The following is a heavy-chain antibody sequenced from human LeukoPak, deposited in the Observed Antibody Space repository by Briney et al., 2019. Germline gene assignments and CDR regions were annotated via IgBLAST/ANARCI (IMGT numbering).Heavy chain of an antibody. J-gene: IGHJ4*02. CDR2: IYNRGST. CDR1: GGSFSGYY. V-gene: IGHV4-59*01. D-gene: IGHD6-13*01. CDR3: ARAQYSSSWSFFDS. Sequence: PSETLSLTCAVYGGSFSGYYWSWIRQPPGKGLEWIRYIYNRGSTNYNPSLKSRVTISVDTSKNQFSLKLNSVTAADTAVYYCARAQYSSSWSFFDSWGQGTLVTVSS.